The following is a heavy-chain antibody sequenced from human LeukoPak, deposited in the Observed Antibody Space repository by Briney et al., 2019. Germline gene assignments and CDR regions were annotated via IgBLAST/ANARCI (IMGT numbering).Heavy chain of an antibody. V-gene: IGHV1-18*01. Sequence: ASVKVSCKDSGYTFTSYGISWVRQAPGQGLEWMGWISAYNGNTHYAQMFQGRVTMTRDTSTSTAYMELRSLRSDDTAVYYCARPYYYGSGSYGNWFDPWGQGTLVTVSS. CDR2: ISAYNGNT. D-gene: IGHD3-10*01. CDR3: ARPYYYGSGSYGNWFDP. CDR1: GYTFTSYG. J-gene: IGHJ5*02.